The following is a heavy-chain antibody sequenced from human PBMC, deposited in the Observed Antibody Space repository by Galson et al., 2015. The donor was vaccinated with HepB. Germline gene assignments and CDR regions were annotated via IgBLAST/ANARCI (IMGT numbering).Heavy chain of an antibody. V-gene: IGHV5-51*01. CDR2: IYPGDSDT. D-gene: IGHD2-2*01. CDR3: ARHDIVVVPAPLWPDAFDI. J-gene: IGHJ3*02. Sequence: QSGAEVKKPGESLKISCKGSGYSFTSYWIGWVRQMPGKGLEWMGIIYPGDSDTRYSPSFQGQVTISADKSISTAYLQWSSLKASDTAMYYCARHDIVVVPAPLWPDAFDIWGQGTMVTVSS. CDR1: GYSFTSYW.